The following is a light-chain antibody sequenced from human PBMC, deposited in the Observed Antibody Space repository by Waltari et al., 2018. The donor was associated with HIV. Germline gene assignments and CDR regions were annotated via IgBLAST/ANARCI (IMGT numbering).Light chain of an antibody. Sequence: AIQWTQSPSSLSASGGERVTIPCRASQGFSSALAWFQQRPAKAPKVLIYDVFHLGSRVPSRVSGSGYGTDFTRAISSLQPEDSSTYCCQQFYSFPITFGPGTRLEI. CDR1: QGFSSA. CDR2: DVF. J-gene: IGKJ5*01. V-gene: IGKV1-13*02. CDR3: QQFYSFPIT.